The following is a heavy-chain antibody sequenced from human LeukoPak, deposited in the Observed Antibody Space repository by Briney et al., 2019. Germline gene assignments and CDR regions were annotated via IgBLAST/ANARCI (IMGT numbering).Heavy chain of an antibody. CDR3: ARDGSSWYGIDY. D-gene: IGHD6-13*01. V-gene: IGHV4-39*07. J-gene: IGHJ4*02. CDR1: GGSISSSSYY. Sequence: SETLSLTCTVSGGSISSSSYYWGWIRQPPGKGLEWIGSIYHSGSTNYNPSLKSRVTISVDTSKNQFSLKLSSVTAADTAVYYCARDGSSWYGIDYWGQGTLVTVSS. CDR2: IYHSGST.